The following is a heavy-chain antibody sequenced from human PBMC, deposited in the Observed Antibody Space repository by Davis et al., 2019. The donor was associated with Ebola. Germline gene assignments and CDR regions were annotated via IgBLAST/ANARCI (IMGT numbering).Heavy chain of an antibody. CDR1: GFTLTNYA. J-gene: IGHJ4*02. V-gene: IGHV1-3*01. D-gene: IGHD6-19*01. Sequence: ASVKVSCKASGFTLTNYAIHWLRQAPGQRLEWMGWVHGVNGNTKYSQRFQGRVTLTTDTSSSTAYLDLSSLRSDDTAVFYCARATFGYNSGWYADYWGQGTLVTVSS. CDR2: VHGVNGNT. CDR3: ARATFGYNSGWYADY.